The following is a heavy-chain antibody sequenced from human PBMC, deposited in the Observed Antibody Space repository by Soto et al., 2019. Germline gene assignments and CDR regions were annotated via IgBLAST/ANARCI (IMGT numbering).Heavy chain of an antibody. J-gene: IGHJ6*02. V-gene: IGHV1-18*01. CDR1: GYSFHTYA. Sequence: QVQLVQSGAEVKKPGASVNVSCKASGYSFHTYAISWVRQAPGQGLEWVGWISGYNGNTNYAQKFQGRVTLTRDTSTKTAFMELRSLTGDDTAVYYCAREYGTDVWGQGTTVTVSS. CDR3: AREYGTDV. CDR2: ISGYNGNT.